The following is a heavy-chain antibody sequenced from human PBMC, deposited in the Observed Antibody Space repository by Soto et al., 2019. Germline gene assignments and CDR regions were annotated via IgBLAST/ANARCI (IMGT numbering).Heavy chain of an antibody. V-gene: IGHV3-15*07. J-gene: IGHJ4*02. CDR1: GFTFSNAW. CDR3: TTGHLQSSPPLWHLTHPVLRFLEGPFDY. CDR2: IKSKTDGGTT. Sequence: GGSLRLSCAASGFTFSNAWMNWVRQAPGKGLEWVGRIKSKTDGGTTDYAAPVKGRFTIPRDDSKNRLYLQMNSLKTEDTAVYYCTTGHLQSSPPLWHLTHPVLRFLEGPFDYWGQGALVTVSS. D-gene: IGHD3-3*01.